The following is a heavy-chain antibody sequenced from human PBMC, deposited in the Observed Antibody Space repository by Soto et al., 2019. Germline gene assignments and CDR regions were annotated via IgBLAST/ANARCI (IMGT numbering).Heavy chain of an antibody. J-gene: IGHJ6*02. V-gene: IGHV4-39*07. CDR1: GGSISSSSYY. CDR3: ARARGVTMVRGVIPYYYGMDV. D-gene: IGHD3-10*01. CDR2: IYHSGST. Sequence: SETLSLTCTISGGSISSSSYYWGWIRQPPGQGLEWIGYIYHSGSTYYNPSLKSRVTISVDRSKNQFSLKLSSVTAADTAVYYCARARGVTMVRGVIPYYYGMDVWGQGTTVTVSS.